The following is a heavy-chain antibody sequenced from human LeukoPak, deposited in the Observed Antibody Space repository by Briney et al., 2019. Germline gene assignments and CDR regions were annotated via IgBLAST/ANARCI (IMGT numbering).Heavy chain of an antibody. CDR3: ARIPGYSGYDWPFDY. CDR2: IYPGDSDT. D-gene: IGHD5-12*01. V-gene: IGHV5-51*01. J-gene: IGHJ4*02. CDR1: GYSFTSYW. Sequence: GESLKISCKGSGYSFTSYWIGWVRQMPGKGPEWMGIIYPGDSDTRYSPSFQGQVTISADKSISTAYLQWSSLKASDTAMYYCARIPGYSGYDWPFDYWGQGTLVTVSS.